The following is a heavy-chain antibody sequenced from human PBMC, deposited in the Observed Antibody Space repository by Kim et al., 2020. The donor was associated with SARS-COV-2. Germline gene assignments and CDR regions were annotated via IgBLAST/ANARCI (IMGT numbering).Heavy chain of an antibody. CDR3: AKDWSSSPFRYFDL. Sequence: YEDSVKGRRAISRDNSKSTLWLQMNSLRAEDTAIYYCAKDWSSSPFRYFDLWGRGTLVTVFS. J-gene: IGHJ2*01. D-gene: IGHD6-13*01. V-gene: IGHV3-23*01.